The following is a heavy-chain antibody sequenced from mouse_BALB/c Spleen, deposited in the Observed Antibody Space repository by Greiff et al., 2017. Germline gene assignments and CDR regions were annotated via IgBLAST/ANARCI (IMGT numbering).Heavy chain of an antibody. D-gene: IGHD1-1*02. J-gene: IGHJ3*01. CDR3: ARDDYPCAY. V-gene: IGHV7-3*02. Sequence: EVQRVESGGGLVQPGGSLRLSCATSGFTFTDYYMSWVRQPPGKALEWLGFIRNKANGYTTEYSASVKGRFTISRDNSQSILYLQMNTLRAEDSATYYCARDDYPCAYWGQGTLVTVSA. CDR2: IRNKANGYTT. CDR1: GFTFTDYY.